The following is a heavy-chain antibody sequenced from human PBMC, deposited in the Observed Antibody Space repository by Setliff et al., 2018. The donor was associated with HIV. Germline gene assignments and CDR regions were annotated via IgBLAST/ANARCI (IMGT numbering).Heavy chain of an antibody. CDR1: GYTFTGYY. D-gene: IGHD6-19*01. CDR2: INPNSGGT. Sequence: GASVKVSCKASGYTFTGYYMHWVRQAPGQGLEWMGRINPNSGGTNYAQKFQGRVTMTRDTSISTAYMELSRLRSDDTAVYYCARDGDSSGWPYNWFDPWGQGTLVTVS. CDR3: ARDGDSSGWPYNWFDP. V-gene: IGHV1-2*06. J-gene: IGHJ5*02.